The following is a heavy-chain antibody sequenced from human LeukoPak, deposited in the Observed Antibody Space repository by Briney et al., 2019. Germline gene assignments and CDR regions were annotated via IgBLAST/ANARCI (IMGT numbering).Heavy chain of an antibody. CDR2: TRNKANSYTT. D-gene: IGHD2-21*02. Sequence: GGSLRLSCAASGFTFSDHYMDWVRQAPGKGLEWVGRTRNKANSYTTEYAASVKGRFTISRDDSKNSLYLQMNSLKTEDTAVYYCARVTDCGGDCPHAFDIWGQGTMVTVSS. J-gene: IGHJ3*02. CDR3: ARVTDCGGDCPHAFDI. CDR1: GFTFSDHY. V-gene: IGHV3-72*01.